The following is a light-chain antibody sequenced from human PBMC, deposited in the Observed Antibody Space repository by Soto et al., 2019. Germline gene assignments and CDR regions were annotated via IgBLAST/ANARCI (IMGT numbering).Light chain of an antibody. V-gene: IGKV3-11*01. J-gene: IGKJ4*01. CDR3: QQRSNWLT. CDR1: QSVSSY. Sequence: IVXTQSPATLSLSPGERATLSCRASQSVSSYLAWYQQKPGQAPRLLIYDASNRATGIPARFSGSGSGTDFTLTISSLEPEDFAVYYCQQRSNWLTFGGGTKV. CDR2: DAS.